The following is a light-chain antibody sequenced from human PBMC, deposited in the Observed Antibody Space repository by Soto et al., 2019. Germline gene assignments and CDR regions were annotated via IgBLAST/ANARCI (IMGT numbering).Light chain of an antibody. CDR1: QSVSSSY. Sequence: EIVLTQSPGTLSLSPGERATLSCRASQSVSSSYLAWCQQKPGQAPRLLIYGASSRATGIPDRFSGSGSGTDFTLTISRLEPEDFAVYYCQQYGSSPPTWTFGQGTKV. V-gene: IGKV3-20*01. CDR2: GAS. J-gene: IGKJ1*01. CDR3: QQYGSSPPTWT.